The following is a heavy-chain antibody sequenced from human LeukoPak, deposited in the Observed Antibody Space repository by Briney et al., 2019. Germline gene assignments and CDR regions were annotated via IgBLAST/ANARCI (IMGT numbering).Heavy chain of an antibody. Sequence: SETLSLTCTVSGVYITNGLYFWNWIRQPAGKGLEWIGRIYSNGDTNYNPSLKSRVTISQDRTRNQFSLELSSVTAADTAVYYCGAEWELLFGPTSRFDPWGQGTLVTVSS. D-gene: IGHD1-26*01. CDR2: IYSNGDT. V-gene: IGHV4-61*02. CDR1: GVYITNGLYF. J-gene: IGHJ5*02. CDR3: GAEWELLFGPTSRFDP.